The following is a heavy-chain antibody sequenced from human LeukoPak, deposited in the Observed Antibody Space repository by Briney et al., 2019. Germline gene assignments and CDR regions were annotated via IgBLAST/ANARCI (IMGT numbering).Heavy chain of an antibody. J-gene: IGHJ4*02. Sequence: SGGSLRLSCAASGFTFDDYTMHWVRQAPGKGLEWVSLISWDGGSTYYADSVKGRFTISGDNSKNTLHLEVISLTAEDTAVYYCAKDDAWIRFGEWSQGTLVTVSS. CDR2: ISWDGGST. CDR1: GFTFDDYT. V-gene: IGHV3-43*01. CDR3: AKDDAWIRFGE. D-gene: IGHD3-10*01.